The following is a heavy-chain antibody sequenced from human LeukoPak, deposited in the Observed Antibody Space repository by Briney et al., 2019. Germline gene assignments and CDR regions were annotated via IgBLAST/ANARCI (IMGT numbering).Heavy chain of an antibody. CDR1: GYTVHSYG. V-gene: IGHV1-18*01. Sequence: GASVKVSCKSSGYTVHSYGISWVRPAPGQGLEWMGWIGVNNVDTKYAHRFQGGVTMTTDTSTSTAYMELRSLRSDDTAVYYCGRQCSRNGCYGGASDIWGPGTMVTVSS. J-gene: IGHJ3*02. CDR3: GRQCSRNGCYGGASDI. D-gene: IGHD2-2*01. CDR2: IGVNNVDT.